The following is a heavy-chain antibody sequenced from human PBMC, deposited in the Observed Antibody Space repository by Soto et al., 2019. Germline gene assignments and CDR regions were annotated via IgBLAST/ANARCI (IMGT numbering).Heavy chain of an antibody. Sequence: QVQLVQSGAEVKKPGASVKVSCKASGYTFTSYDINWVRQATGQGLEWLGWMNPNSGNTGYAQKFQGRVTMTRNTSISTAYLELSSLRSEDTAVYYCARGGSIGRMGSSGWYDYWGQGTLVTVSS. CDR2: MNPNSGNT. D-gene: IGHD6-19*01. CDR1: GYTFTSYD. J-gene: IGHJ4*02. CDR3: ARGGSIGRMGSSGWYDY. V-gene: IGHV1-8*01.